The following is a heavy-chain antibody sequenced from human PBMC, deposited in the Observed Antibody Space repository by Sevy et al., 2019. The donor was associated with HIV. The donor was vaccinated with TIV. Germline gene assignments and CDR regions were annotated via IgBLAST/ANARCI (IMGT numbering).Heavy chain of an antibody. CDR2: IYYSGST. CDR1: GGSISSSSYY. D-gene: IGHD3-10*01. J-gene: IGHJ5*02. Sequence: SETLSLTCTVSGGSISSSSYYWGWIRQPPGKGLEWIGSIYYSGSTYYNPSLKSRVTISVDTSKNQFSLKLSSVTAADTAVYYCARHEDFLRGGFDHWGQGTLVTVSS. V-gene: IGHV4-39*01. CDR3: ARHEDFLRGGFDH.